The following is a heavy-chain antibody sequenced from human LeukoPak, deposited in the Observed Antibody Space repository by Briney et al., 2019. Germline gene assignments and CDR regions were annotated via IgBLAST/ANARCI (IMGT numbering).Heavy chain of an antibody. CDR2: IYYSGST. CDR1: GGSISSYY. J-gene: IGHJ4*01. CDR3: ARGYYYDNSGYYLFDY. Sequence: SETLSLTCTVSGGSISSYYWSWIRQSPGKGLEWIGYIYYSGSTKYNPSVKSRVTISVDRSKNQFSLKLSSVTAADTAVYYCARGYYYDNSGYYLFDYWGHGTLVTVSS. D-gene: IGHD3-22*01. V-gene: IGHV4-59*01.